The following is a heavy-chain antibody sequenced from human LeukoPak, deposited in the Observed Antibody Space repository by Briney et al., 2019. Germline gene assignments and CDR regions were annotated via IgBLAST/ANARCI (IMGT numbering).Heavy chain of an antibody. V-gene: IGHV1-18*01. D-gene: IGHD6-13*01. CDR2: ISAYNGNT. Sequence: ASVTVSCKASGYTFTSYGISWVRQAPGQGLEWMGWISAYNGNTNYAQKLQGRVTMTTDTSTSTAYMELRSLRSDDTAVYYCARVGKAAAGYNWFDPWGQGTLVTVSS. CDR3: ARVGKAAAGYNWFDP. J-gene: IGHJ5*02. CDR1: GYTFTSYG.